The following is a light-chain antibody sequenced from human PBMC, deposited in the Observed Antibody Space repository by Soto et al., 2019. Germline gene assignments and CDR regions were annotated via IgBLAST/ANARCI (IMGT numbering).Light chain of an antibody. CDR3: GSYAGGYTCHVV. CDR1: SSAVGGYNY. CDR2: DVS. J-gene: IGLJ2*01. V-gene: IGLV2-11*01. Sequence: QSALTQPRSVSGSPGQSVIISCTGTSSAVGGYNYVSWYQQHPGKAPKLMIYDVSKRPSGVPDRFSGSKSGNTASLTISGLQAEDEAEYYCGSYAGGYTCHVVFGGGTKLTVL.